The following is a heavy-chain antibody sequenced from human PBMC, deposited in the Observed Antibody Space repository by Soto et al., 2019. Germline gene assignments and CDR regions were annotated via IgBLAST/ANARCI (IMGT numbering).Heavy chain of an antibody. CDR1: GGSISSGDYY. CDR3: ASRKSSPYFDY. J-gene: IGHJ4*02. CDR2: IYYSGST. V-gene: IGHV4-30-4*01. D-gene: IGHD3-10*01. Sequence: SETLSLTCTVSGGSISSGDYYWSWIRQPPGKGLEWIGNIYYSGSTYYNPSLKSRVTISIDTSKNQFSLKLSSVTAADTAVYYCASRKSSPYFDYWGQGTLVTSPQ.